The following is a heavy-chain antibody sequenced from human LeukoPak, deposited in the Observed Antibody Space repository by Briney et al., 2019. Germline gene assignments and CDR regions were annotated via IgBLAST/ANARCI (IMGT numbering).Heavy chain of an antibody. CDR1: GGSINSGDYY. Sequence: SETLSLTCTVSGGSINSGDYYWSWIRQPPGKGLEWIGYIYYSGSTYYNPSLKSRVTISIDTSKNQFSLKLSSVTAADTAVYYCARGEQQLDFDWFDPWGQGTLVTVSS. J-gene: IGHJ5*02. CDR2: IYYSGST. V-gene: IGHV4-30-4*08. CDR3: ARGEQQLDFDWFDP. D-gene: IGHD6-13*01.